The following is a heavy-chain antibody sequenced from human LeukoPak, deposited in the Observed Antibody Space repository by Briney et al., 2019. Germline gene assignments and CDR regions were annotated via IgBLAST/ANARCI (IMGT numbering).Heavy chain of an antibody. CDR2: FKSKTDGGAT. CDR1: GFTFSEFTFSNAW. J-gene: IGHJ4*02. Sequence: GGSPRLSCVASGFTFSEFTFSNAWMSWARQAPGKGLEWVGRFKSKTDGGATDYAAPVKGRFTISRDVSKTTLFLQMNSLKTEDTAVYYCTADNCGSTSCYAHYWGQGTLVTVSS. V-gene: IGHV3-15*01. D-gene: IGHD2-2*01. CDR3: TADNCGSTSCYAHY.